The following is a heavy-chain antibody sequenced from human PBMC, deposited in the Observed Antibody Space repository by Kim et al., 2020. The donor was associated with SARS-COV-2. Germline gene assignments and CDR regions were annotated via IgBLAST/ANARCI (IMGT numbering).Heavy chain of an antibody. D-gene: IGHD3-22*01. J-gene: IGHJ4*01. CDR1: GGSISSSSYY. Sequence: SETLSLTCTVSGGSISSSSYYWGWIRQPPGKGLEWIGSIYYSGSTYYNPSLKSRVTISVDTSKNQFSLKLSSVTAADTAVYYCARQVDDSSGYYFDYWG. CDR3: ARQVDDSSGYYFDY. V-gene: IGHV4-39*01. CDR2: IYYSGST.